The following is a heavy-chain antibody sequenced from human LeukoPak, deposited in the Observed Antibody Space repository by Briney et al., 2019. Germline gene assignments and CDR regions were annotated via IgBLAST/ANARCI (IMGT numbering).Heavy chain of an antibody. V-gene: IGHV4-34*01. CDR1: GGSFSGYY. D-gene: IGHD6-19*01. J-gene: IGHJ4*02. Sequence: SETLSLTCAVYGGSFSGYYWSWIRQPPGKGLEWIGEINHSGSTNYNPSLKSRVTISVDTSKNQFSLKLSSVTAADTAVYYCAGGPYSSGCDYWGQGTLVTVSS. CDR2: INHSGST. CDR3: AGGPYSSGCDY.